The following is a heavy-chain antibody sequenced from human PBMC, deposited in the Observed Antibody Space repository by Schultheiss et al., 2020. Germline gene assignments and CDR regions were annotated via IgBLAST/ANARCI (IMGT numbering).Heavy chain of an antibody. Sequence: SETLSLTCTVSGGSISSGGYYWSWIRQHPGKGLEWIGYIYYSGSTYYNPSLKSRVTISVDTSKNQFSLKLSSVTAADTAVYYCARDYGYDSSGYYYGSPPYGMDVWGQGTTVTVSS. CDR2: IYYSGST. CDR1: GGSISSGGYY. V-gene: IGHV4-31*03. CDR3: ARDYGYDSSGYYYGSPPYGMDV. D-gene: IGHD3-22*01. J-gene: IGHJ6*02.